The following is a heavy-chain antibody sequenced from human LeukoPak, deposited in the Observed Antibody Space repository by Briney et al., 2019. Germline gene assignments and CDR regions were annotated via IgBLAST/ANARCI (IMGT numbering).Heavy chain of an antibody. CDR2: ISSSSSSI. J-gene: IGHJ4*02. CDR1: RFTFSSYS. CDR3: ARASKYYYDSSGYPLDY. Sequence: GSLRLSCAASRFTFSSYSMIWVRQAPGKGLELVSFISSSSSSIYYADSVKGRFTISRDNAKNSLYLQMNSLRAEDTAVYYCARASKYYYDSSGYPLDYWGQGTLVTVSS. D-gene: IGHD3-22*01. V-gene: IGHV3-21*01.